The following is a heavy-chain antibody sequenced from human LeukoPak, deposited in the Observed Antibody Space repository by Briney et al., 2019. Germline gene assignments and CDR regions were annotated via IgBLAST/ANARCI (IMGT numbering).Heavy chain of an antibody. Sequence: GRSLRLSCAASGFAFSSYAMHWVRQAPGKGLDWVAAISYHGSNVYYADSVKGRFTISRDNSKNTVYLQMNSLRPEDTAVYYCARKRGYDISTGYFDAFDIRGQGTMVTVSS. CDR1: GFAFSSYA. D-gene: IGHD3-9*01. CDR2: ISYHGSNV. V-gene: IGHV3-30*04. CDR3: ARKRGYDISTGYFDAFDI. J-gene: IGHJ3*02.